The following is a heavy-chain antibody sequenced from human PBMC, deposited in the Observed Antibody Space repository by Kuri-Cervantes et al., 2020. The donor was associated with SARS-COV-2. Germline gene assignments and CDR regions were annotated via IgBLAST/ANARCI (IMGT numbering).Heavy chain of an antibody. CDR2: ISAYNGNT. V-gene: IGHV1-18*01. CDR1: GYTFTSYG. D-gene: IGHD6-19*01. Sequence: ASVKVSCKASGYTFTSYGISWVRQAPGQGLEWMGWISAYNGNTNYAQKLQGRVTMTTDTSTSTAYMELSRLRSDDTDVYYCARVPVGGYLKSYFDYWGQGTLVTVSS. CDR3: ARVPVGGYLKSYFDY. J-gene: IGHJ4*02.